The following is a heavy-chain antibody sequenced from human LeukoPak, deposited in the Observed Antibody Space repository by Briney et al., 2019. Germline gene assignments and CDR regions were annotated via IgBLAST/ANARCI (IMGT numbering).Heavy chain of an antibody. V-gene: IGHV1-18*04. D-gene: IGHD3-22*01. Sequence: GASVKVSCKASGYTFTGYYMHWVRQAPGQGLEWMGWITPYNGNTNYAQKLQGRVTMTTDTSTSTAYMELRSLRSDDTAMYYCARRGVYYYYSSGRANYYFDYWGQGTLVTVSS. CDR3: ARRGVYYYYSSGRANYYFDY. J-gene: IGHJ4*02. CDR2: ITPYNGNT. CDR1: GYTFTGYY.